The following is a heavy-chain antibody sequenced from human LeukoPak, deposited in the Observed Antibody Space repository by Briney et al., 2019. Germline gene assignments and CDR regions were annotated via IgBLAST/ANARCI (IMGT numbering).Heavy chain of an antibody. Sequence: PGGSLRLSCAASGFTFSSYAMSWVRQAPGKGLEWVSAISGSGGSTYYADSVKGRFTISRDNSKNTLYLQMNSLRAEDTAVYYCAKGRVRGVITPLNYYYMDVWGKGTTVTVSS. V-gene: IGHV3-23*01. CDR3: AKGRVRGVITPLNYYYMDV. J-gene: IGHJ6*03. D-gene: IGHD3-10*01. CDR2: ISGSGGST. CDR1: GFTFSSYA.